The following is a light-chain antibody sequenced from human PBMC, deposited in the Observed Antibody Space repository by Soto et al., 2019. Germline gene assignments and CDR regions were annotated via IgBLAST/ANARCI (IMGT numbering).Light chain of an antibody. V-gene: IGLV2-18*02. CDR2: EVS. J-gene: IGLJ2*01. CDR1: SSDVGSYNR. Sequence: QSALTQPPSVSGSPEQSVTISCTGTSSDVGSYNRVSWYQQPPGTAPKLMIYEVSNRPSGVPDRFSGSKSGNTASLTISGLQAEDEADYYCSSYTSSSPVVFGGGTKLTVL. CDR3: SSYTSSSPVV.